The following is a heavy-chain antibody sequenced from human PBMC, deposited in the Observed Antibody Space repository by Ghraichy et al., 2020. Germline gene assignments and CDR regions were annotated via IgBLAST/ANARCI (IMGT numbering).Heavy chain of an antibody. Sequence: SLNISCAASGFTLRDFAMHWVRQPPGKGLEWVSGINWNSGDVGYADSVKGRFTISRDNGKNSLFLQMSSLTAEDTALYYCVRDVGRGLDAFDIWGQGTMVTVSS. J-gene: IGHJ3*02. D-gene: IGHD3-10*01. CDR1: GFTLRDFA. CDR2: INWNSGDV. V-gene: IGHV3-9*01. CDR3: VRDVGRGLDAFDI.